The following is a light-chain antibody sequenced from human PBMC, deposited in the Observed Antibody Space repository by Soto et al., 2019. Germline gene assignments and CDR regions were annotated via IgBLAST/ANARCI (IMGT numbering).Light chain of an antibody. CDR1: SSDVGAYNY. CDR2: EVN. CDR3: SSCTSSNTLLYV. Sequence: QSALTQPASVSGSPGQSITISCTGTSSDVGAYNYVSWYQQHPGKAPKLMIYEVNNRPSGVSNRFSGSKSGNTASLTISGLQAEDEADYYCSSCTSSNTLLYVFGTGTKLTVL. J-gene: IGLJ1*01. V-gene: IGLV2-14*01.